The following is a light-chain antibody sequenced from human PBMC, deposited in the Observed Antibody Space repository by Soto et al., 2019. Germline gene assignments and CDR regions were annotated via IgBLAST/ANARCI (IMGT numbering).Light chain of an antibody. V-gene: IGKV3-20*01. CDR3: QQYGSSVTWT. J-gene: IGKJ1*01. CDR1: QSVTSNY. Sequence: EVVLTQSPGTVSLSPGERATLSCRASQSVTSNYLAWYQQKPSQAPRLLIYAASSRATGIPDRFSGSGSGTDFTLSISRLEPEDFAVYYCQQYGSSVTWTFGQGTKVEIK. CDR2: AAS.